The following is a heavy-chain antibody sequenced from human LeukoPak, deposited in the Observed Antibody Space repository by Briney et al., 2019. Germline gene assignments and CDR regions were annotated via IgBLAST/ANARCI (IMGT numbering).Heavy chain of an antibody. D-gene: IGHD3-10*01. Sequence: SETLSLTCAVYGGSFSGYYWSWIRQPPGKGLEWIGEINHSGSTNYNPSLKSRVTISVDTSKNQFSLKLSSVTAADTAVYYCARGDYYGSGSPLDYWGQGTLVTVSS. CDR3: ARGDYYGSGSPLDY. J-gene: IGHJ4*02. CDR1: GGSFSGYY. V-gene: IGHV4-34*01. CDR2: INHSGST.